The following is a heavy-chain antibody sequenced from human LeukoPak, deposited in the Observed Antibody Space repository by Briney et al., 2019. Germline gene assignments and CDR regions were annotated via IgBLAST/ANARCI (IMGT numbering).Heavy chain of an antibody. CDR3: ARVIWNGADY. CDR1: GGSFSGYY. V-gene: IGHV4-34*01. D-gene: IGHD1-1*01. J-gene: IGHJ4*02. CDR2: INHSGST. Sequence: PSETLSLTCAVYGGSFSGYYWSWIRQPPGKGLEWIGEINHSGSTNYNPSLKSRVTISVDTSKNQSSLKLSSVTAADTAVYYCARVIWNGADYWGQGTLVTVSS.